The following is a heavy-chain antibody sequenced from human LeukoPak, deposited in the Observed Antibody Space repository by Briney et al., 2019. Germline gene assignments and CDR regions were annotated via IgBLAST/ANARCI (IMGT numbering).Heavy chain of an antibody. CDR2: ISSSGSTI. J-gene: IGHJ6*03. CDR3: ARGEARDTAMVTLIYYYYYYMDV. V-gene: IGHV3-48*03. D-gene: IGHD5-18*01. Sequence: GGSLRLSCAASGFTFSSYEMNWVRQAPGKGLEWVSYISSSGSTIYYADSVKGRFTISRDNAKNSLYLQMNSLRAEDTAVYYCARGEARDTAMVTLIYYYYYYMDVWGKGTTVTVSS. CDR1: GFTFSSYE.